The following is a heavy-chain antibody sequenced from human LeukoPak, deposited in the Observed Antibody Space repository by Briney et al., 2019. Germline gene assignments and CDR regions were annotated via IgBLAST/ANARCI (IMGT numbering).Heavy chain of an antibody. CDR3: ARLMGYYGSGSSPYGMDV. Sequence: GASLLISCKGSGSSFTSYWISWVRQLPGKGLEWMGRIAPSDSYTNYSPSFQGHVTISADKSISTAYLQWSSLKASDTAMYYCARLMGYYGSGSSPYGMDVWGKGTTVTVSS. V-gene: IGHV5-10-1*01. D-gene: IGHD3-10*01. CDR1: GSSFTSYW. CDR2: IAPSDSYT. J-gene: IGHJ6*04.